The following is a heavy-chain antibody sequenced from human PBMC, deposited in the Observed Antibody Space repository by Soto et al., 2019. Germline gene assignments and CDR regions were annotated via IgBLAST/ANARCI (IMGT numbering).Heavy chain of an antibody. Sequence: QVQLQQWGAGLLKPSETLSLTCAVYGGSFSGYYWSWIRQPPGKGLEWIGEINHSGSTNYNPSLKSRVTISVDPSKNQFSLKLSSVTAADTAVYYCARTPTTSIAARTKYYYYYGMDVWGQGTTVTVSS. D-gene: IGHD6-6*01. J-gene: IGHJ6*02. CDR3: ARTPTTSIAARTKYYYYYGMDV. V-gene: IGHV4-34*01. CDR1: GGSFSGYY. CDR2: INHSGST.